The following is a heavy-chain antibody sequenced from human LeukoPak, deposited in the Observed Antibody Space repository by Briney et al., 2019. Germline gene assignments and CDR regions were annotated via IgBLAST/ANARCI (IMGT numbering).Heavy chain of an antibody. Sequence: PGGSLRLSCAASGFTFSSYAMSWVRQAPGKGLEWVSAISGSGGSTYYADSVKGRFTISRDNSKNTLYLQMNSLRAEDTAVYYCAKGLDVDTAMADNWFDPWGQGTLVTVSS. CDR1: GFTFSSYA. V-gene: IGHV3-23*01. D-gene: IGHD5-18*01. J-gene: IGHJ5*02. CDR2: ISGSGGST. CDR3: AKGLDVDTAMADNWFDP.